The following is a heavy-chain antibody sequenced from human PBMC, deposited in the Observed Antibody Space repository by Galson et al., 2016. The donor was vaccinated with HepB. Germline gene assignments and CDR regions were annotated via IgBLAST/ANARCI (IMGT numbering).Heavy chain of an antibody. CDR2: IYTDGSST. J-gene: IGHJ3*02. Sequence: SLRLSCAASGFTFSSYWMHWVRQAPGKGLVWVSRIYTDGSSTYYADSVKGRVTISRDNAKNTLYLQMNSLRAEDTAVYYCARHHYAFDIWGQGTMVTVSS. CDR1: GFTFSSYW. CDR3: ARHHYAFDI. V-gene: IGHV3-74*01.